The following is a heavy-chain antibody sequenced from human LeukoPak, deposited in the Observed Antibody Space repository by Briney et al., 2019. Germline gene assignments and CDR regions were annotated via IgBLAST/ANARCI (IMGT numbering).Heavy chain of an antibody. V-gene: IGHV1-46*03. CDR2: INPSGGST. Sequence: ASVKVSCKASGYTFTSYYMHWVRHAPGQGLEWMGIINPSGGSTSYAQKFQGRVTMTRDTSTSTVYMELSSLRSEDTAVYYCARVGGAVATRRYFDYWGQGTLVTVSS. J-gene: IGHJ4*02. CDR3: ARVGGAVATRRYFDY. D-gene: IGHD6-19*01. CDR1: GYTFTSYY.